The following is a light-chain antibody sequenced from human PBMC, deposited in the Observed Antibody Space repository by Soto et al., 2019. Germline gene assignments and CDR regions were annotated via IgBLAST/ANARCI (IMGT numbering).Light chain of an antibody. J-gene: IGLJ2*01. Sequence: QSVLTQPPSVSGAPGQRVTISCTGSSSNIGAGYDVYWYQQLPGTAPKLLIYGNSSRPSGVPDRFSGSKSGTSASLAITGLQAEDEADYYCYSYYCSLSNVVFGGGTKLTVL. V-gene: IGLV1-40*01. CDR2: GNS. CDR1: SSNIGAGYD. CDR3: YSYYCSLSNVV.